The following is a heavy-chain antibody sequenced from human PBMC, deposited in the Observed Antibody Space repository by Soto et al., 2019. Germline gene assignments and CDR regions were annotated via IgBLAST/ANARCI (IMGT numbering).Heavy chain of an antibody. J-gene: IGHJ6*02. V-gene: IGHV5-51*01. CDR1: GYTFTDYW. Sequence: PGESLKISCKGSGYTFTDYWIGWVRQLPGKGLEWMGIIYPGDSETRYSPSFQGHVTITVDKSTSTAYLQWNTLKASDTAMYYCVRHISNFSYYYDDLDVWGQGTTVTVSS. CDR2: IYPGDSET. D-gene: IGHD4-4*01. CDR3: VRHISNFSYYYDDLDV.